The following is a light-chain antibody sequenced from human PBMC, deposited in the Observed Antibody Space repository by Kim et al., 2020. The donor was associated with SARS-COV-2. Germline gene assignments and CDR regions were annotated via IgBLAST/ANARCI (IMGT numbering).Light chain of an antibody. CDR2: AAS. J-gene: IGKJ1*01. CDR1: QGISSS. V-gene: IGKV1-27*01. CDR3: QKYDRAPWT. Sequence: ASVGDRVTITCRASQGISSSLAWYQQNPGKVPRLLIYAASAVQSGVPSRFSGSGSGTDFTLTISSLQPEDVATYYCQKYDRAPWTFGQGTKVDIK.